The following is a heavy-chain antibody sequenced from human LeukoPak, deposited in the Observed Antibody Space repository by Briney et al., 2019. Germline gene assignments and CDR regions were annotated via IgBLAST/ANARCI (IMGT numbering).Heavy chain of an antibody. CDR3: AGGAGWLSDS. V-gene: IGHV3-7*01. CDR1: GFTFSGYW. D-gene: IGHD3-22*01. J-gene: IGHJ5*01. Sequence: PGGSLRLSCAASGFTFSGYWMNWVRQAPGEGLEWVANIEQNGGEKNYVDSVRGRFTISRDNAKNSLYLEMNSLRAEDTAVYYCAGGAGWLSDSWGRGTLVTVSS. CDR2: IEQNGGEK.